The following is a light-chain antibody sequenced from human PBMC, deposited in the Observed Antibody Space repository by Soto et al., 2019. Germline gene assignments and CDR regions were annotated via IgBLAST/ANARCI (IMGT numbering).Light chain of an antibody. CDR1: SSNIGAGYE. V-gene: IGLV1-40*01. Sequence: QSVLTQPPSVSEAPGQRVTISCTGSSSNIGAGYEAHWYQQVPGTAPKLLIYENNNRPSGVPDRFSGSKSGTSASLAITGLQAEDEAESYCQSYDSSLRGYVFGTGTQLTVL. CDR2: ENN. J-gene: IGLJ1*01. CDR3: QSYDSSLRGYV.